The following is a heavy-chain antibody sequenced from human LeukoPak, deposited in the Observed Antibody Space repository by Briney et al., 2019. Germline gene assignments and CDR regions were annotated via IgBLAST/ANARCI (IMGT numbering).Heavy chain of an antibody. J-gene: IGHJ4*02. CDR1: GFTFSSYA. D-gene: IGHD5-12*01. CDR3: AKDPGHSGYEGGYFDC. CDR2: ISGSGGST. V-gene: IGHV3-23*01. Sequence: EGSLRLSCAASGFTFSSYAMSWVRQAPGKGLEWVSAISGSGGSTYYADSVKGRFTISRDNSKNTLYLQMNSLRAEDTAVYYCAKDPGHSGYEGGYFDCWGQGTLVTVSS.